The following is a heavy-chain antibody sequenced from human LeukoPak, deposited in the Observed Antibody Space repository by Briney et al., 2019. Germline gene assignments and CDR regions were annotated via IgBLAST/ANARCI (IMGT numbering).Heavy chain of an antibody. CDR2: ISSSSSTI. J-gene: IGHJ6*03. D-gene: IGHD2-2*02. Sequence: GGSLRLSCAASGFTFSSYSMNWVRQAPGKGLEWVSYISSSSSTIYYADSVKGRFTISRDNAKNSLYLQMNSLRAEDTAVYYCSRVDCSSTSCYTGDYYYYYYMDAWGKGTTVTVSS. CDR3: SRVDCSSTSCYTGDYYYYYYMDA. V-gene: IGHV3-48*01. CDR1: GFTFSSYS.